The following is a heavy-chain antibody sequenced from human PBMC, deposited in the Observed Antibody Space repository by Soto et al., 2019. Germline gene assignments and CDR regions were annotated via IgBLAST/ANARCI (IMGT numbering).Heavy chain of an antibody. CDR3: AKASRSSGYSFDY. V-gene: IGHV3-9*01. CDR1: GFTFDDYA. J-gene: IGHJ4*02. Sequence: EVQLVESGGGLVQPGRSLRLSCAASGFTFDDYAMHWVRQAPGKGLEWVSGISWNSGSIDYADSVQGRFTISRDNAKNSLYLQMNSLSAEDTALYYCAKASRSSGYSFDYWGQGTLVTVAS. D-gene: IGHD3-22*01. CDR2: ISWNSGSI.